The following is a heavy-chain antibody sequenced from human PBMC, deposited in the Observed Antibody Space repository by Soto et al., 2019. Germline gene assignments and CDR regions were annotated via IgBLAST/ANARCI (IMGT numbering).Heavy chain of an antibody. Sequence: EVQLVESGGGLVQPGGSLRLSCEASGFTFRNYDMHWVRQGTGKGLEWVSGISAAGDPDYADSVEGRFTISRENAQNSFFLEMNSLRVGDTAVYYCARTDRGFYGRDVWGQGTTVIVSS. CDR2: ISAAGDP. V-gene: IGHV3-13*05. CDR3: ARTDRGFYGRDV. CDR1: GFTFRNYD. J-gene: IGHJ6*02.